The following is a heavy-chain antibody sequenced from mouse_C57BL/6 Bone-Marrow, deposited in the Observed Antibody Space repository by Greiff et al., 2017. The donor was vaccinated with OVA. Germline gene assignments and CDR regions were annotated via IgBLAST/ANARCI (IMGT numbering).Heavy chain of an antibody. CDR2: IDPANGNT. D-gene: IGHD2-3*01. J-gene: IGHJ4*01. CDR1: GFNIKNTY. Sequence: VQLQQSVAELVRPGASVKLSCTASGFNIKNTYMHWVKQRPEQGLEWIGRIDPANGNTTYAPKFQGKATLTADTSSNTAYLQLSSLTSEDTAIYYCASTPSYDGYYEGAMDYWGQGTSVTVSS. CDR3: ASTPSYDGYYEGAMDY. V-gene: IGHV14-3*01.